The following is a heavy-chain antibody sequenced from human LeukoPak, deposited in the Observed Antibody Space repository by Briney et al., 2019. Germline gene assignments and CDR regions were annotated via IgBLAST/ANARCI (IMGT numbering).Heavy chain of an antibody. Sequence: SETLSLTCTVSGGSISSNIYYWGWIRQPPGKGLEWIGSIYYSGSTYYNPSLKSRVTISVDTSKNQFSLKLSSVTAADTAVYCARVPERVISGWYTPTGYFDYWGQGTLVTVSS. CDR1: GGSISSNIYY. D-gene: IGHD6-19*01. CDR3: ARVPERVISGWYTPTGYFDY. CDR2: IYYSGST. V-gene: IGHV4-39*01. J-gene: IGHJ4*02.